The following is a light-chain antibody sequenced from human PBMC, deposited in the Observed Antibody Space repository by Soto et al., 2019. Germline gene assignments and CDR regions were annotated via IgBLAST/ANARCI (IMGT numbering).Light chain of an antibody. CDR1: HSVLWSSDNKNY. CDR2: WAS. Sequence: DIVMTQSPDSLAVSLGERVTINCKSSHSVLWSSDNKNYLAWYQQNPGQPPKMLINWASTRESGVPDRFSGSGSGTDFTLTISSLQAEDVAVYYCQQFYSTPLTFGGGTKVEIK. CDR3: QQFYSTPLT. V-gene: IGKV4-1*01. J-gene: IGKJ4*01.